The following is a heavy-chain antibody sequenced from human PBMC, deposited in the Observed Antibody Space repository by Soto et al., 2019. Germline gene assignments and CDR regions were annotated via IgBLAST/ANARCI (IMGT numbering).Heavy chain of an antibody. V-gene: IGHV4-59*01. Sequence: SETLSLTCTVSGGSISSYYWSWIRQPPGKGLEWIGYIYYSGSTNYNPSLKSRVTISVDTSKNQFSLKLSSVTAADTAVYYCASGDYDYIWGSYFYWGQGTLVTVSS. CDR2: IYYSGST. D-gene: IGHD3-16*01. CDR3: ASGDYDYIWGSYFY. J-gene: IGHJ4*02. CDR1: GGSISSYY.